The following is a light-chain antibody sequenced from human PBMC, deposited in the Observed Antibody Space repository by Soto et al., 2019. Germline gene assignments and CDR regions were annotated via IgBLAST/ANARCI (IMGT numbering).Light chain of an antibody. J-gene: IGLJ1*01. CDR2: GNN. CDR1: SSNIGAGYD. V-gene: IGLV1-40*01. CDR3: QSYDSSLSGYV. Sequence: QSALTQPPSVSGAPGQRVTISCTGSSSNIGAGYDVHWYQQLPGTAPKLLIYGNNNRPSGVPDRFSGPKSGTSASLAITGLQAEDEADYYCQSYDSSLSGYVFGTGTQ.